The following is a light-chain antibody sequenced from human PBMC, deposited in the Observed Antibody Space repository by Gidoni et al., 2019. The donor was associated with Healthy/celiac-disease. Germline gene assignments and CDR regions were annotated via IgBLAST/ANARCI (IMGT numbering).Light chain of an antibody. CDR2: GAS. CDR1: QSVTSN. Sequence: TLSVSPGERATLSCRASQSVTSNLAWYQQKPGQAPRLLIYGASTRATGIPARFSGSGSGTEFTLTISSLQSEDFAVYYCQQYNNWPPLTFGGGTKVEIK. J-gene: IGKJ4*01. V-gene: IGKV3-15*01. CDR3: QQYNNWPPLT.